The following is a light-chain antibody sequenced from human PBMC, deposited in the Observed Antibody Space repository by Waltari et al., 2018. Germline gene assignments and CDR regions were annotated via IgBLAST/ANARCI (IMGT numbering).Light chain of an antibody. J-gene: IGLJ2*01. V-gene: IGLV2-23*02. Sequence: QSALTQPASVSGSPGQSITIPCTGTSTDVGHYNLVSWYQQHPGKAPQLMIYEVTKRPSGVSNRFSGSKSGNTASLTISGLQADDEADYHCCSYAGSTTSLVFGGGTKLTVL. CDR3: CSYAGSTTSLV. CDR1: STDVGHYNL. CDR2: EVT.